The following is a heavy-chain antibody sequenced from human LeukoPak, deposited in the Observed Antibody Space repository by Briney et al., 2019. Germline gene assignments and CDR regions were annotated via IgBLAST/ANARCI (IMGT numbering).Heavy chain of an antibody. CDR1: GGSISSGSYY. D-gene: IGHD3-10*01. CDR2: IYTSGST. Sequence: SQTLSLTCTVSGGSISSGSYYWSWIRQPAGKGLEWIGRIYTSGSTNYNPSLKSRVTMSVDTSKNQFSLKLSSVTAADTAVYYCASDYGSGSYLVYWGQGTLVTVSS. CDR3: ASDYGSGSYLVY. J-gene: IGHJ4*02. V-gene: IGHV4-61*02.